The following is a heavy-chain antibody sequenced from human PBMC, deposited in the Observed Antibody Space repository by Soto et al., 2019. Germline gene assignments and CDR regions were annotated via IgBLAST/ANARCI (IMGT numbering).Heavy chain of an antibody. CDR2: FRESGGTT. V-gene: IGHV3-23*01. CDR3: ARDRHGSGSYYPYYYYYYGMDV. CDR1: GFTVSSKY. D-gene: IGHD3-10*01. Sequence: PGGSLRVSCAASGFTVSSKYMTWGRQAPWKGLEWVSTFRESGGTTHYANSVKGRFTISRDTSKNMLYLQMNSLRAEDTAIYYCARDRHGSGSYYPYYYYYYGMDVWGQGTTVTVSS. J-gene: IGHJ6*02.